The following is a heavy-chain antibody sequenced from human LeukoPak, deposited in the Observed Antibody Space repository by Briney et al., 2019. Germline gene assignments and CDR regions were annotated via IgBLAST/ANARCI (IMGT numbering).Heavy chain of an antibody. CDR1: GFTFSSYS. CDR3: ARAGDGYNYYFDY. V-gene: IGHV3-21*01. Sequence: GGSLRLSCAASGFTFSSYSMNWVRQAPGKGLEWVSSISSSSSYIYYADSVKGRFTIFRDNAKNSLYLQMNSLRAEDTAVYYCARAGDGYNYYFDYWGQGALVTVSS. J-gene: IGHJ4*02. D-gene: IGHD5-24*01. CDR2: ISSSSSYI.